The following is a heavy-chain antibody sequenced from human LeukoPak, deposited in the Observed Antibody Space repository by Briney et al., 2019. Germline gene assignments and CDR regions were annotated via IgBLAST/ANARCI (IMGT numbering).Heavy chain of an antibody. V-gene: IGHV3-20*04. D-gene: IGHD5-18*01. J-gene: IGHJ4*02. CDR1: GFTFDDYG. CDR2: INWNGGST. Sequence: GGSLRLSCTASGFTFDDYGMSWVRQAPGKGLEWVSGINWNGGSTGYADSVKGRFTISRDNAKNSLYLQMNSLRAEDTALYYCARAARGYTRGYYFDYWGQGTLVTVSS. CDR3: ARAARGYTRGYYFDY.